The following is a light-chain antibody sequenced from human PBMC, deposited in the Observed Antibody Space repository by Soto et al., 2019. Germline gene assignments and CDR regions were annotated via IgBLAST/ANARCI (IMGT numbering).Light chain of an antibody. J-gene: IGKJ2*01. CDR2: AAS. CDR3: QQRSNWPRT. Sequence: EIVLTQSPATLSLSPGERATLSCRASQRLSNYLDWYQQKPGQGPRLLIYAASNRATGIPARFSGSGSGTDFTLTISSLEPEDFAVYYCQQRSNWPRTFGQGTKLEIK. CDR1: QRLSNY. V-gene: IGKV3-11*01.